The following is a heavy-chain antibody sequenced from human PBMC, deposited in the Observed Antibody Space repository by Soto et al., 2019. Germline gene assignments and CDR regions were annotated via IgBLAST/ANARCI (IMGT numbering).Heavy chain of an antibody. CDR3: AVSADIVVVPAESYDYYYGMDV. V-gene: IGHV1-69*13. CDR1: GGTFSRYA. D-gene: IGHD2-2*01. J-gene: IGHJ6*02. CDR2: IIPIFGTA. Sequence: SVTVSCQASGGTFSRYAISWVRQAPGQGLEWMGGIIPIFGTANYAQKFQGRVTITADESTSTAYMELSSLRSEDTAVYYCAVSADIVVVPAESYDYYYGMDVWGQGTTVTVSS.